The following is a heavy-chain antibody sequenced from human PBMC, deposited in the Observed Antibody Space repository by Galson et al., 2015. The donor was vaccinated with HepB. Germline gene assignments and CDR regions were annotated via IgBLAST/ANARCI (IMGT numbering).Heavy chain of an antibody. CDR3: ARGLHGVVTGNWFDP. CDR2: IYSGGST. D-gene: IGHD4-23*01. J-gene: IGHJ5*02. CDR1: GFTVSSNY. V-gene: IGHV3-66*01. Sequence: SLRLSCAASGFTVSSNYMSWARQVPGKGLEWVSVIYSGGSTYYADSVKGRFTISRDNSKNTLYLQMNSLRAEDTAVYYCARGLHGVVTGNWFDPWGQGTLVTVSS.